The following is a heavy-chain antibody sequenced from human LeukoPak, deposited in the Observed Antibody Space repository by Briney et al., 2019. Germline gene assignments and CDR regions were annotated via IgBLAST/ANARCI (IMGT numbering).Heavy chain of an antibody. CDR2: IKSKTDGGTT. CDR1: GFTFSNAW. Sequence: GGSLRLSCAASGFTFSNAWMSWVRQAPGKGLEWVGRIKSKTDGGTTDYAAPVKGRFTISRDDSKNTLYLQMNSLKTEDTAVYYCTTDAHCSSTSCYFVNFDYWGQGTLVTVSP. J-gene: IGHJ4*02. CDR3: TTDAHCSSTSCYFVNFDY. D-gene: IGHD2-2*01. V-gene: IGHV3-15*01.